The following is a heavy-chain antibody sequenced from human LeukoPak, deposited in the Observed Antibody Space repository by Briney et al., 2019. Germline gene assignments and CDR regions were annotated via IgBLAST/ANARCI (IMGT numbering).Heavy chain of an antibody. V-gene: IGHV3-21*01. D-gene: IGHD2-2*01. CDR3: ARGNAPLPFDY. CDR2: ISSGDGGYI. Sequence: GGSLRLSCAGSGFPFAAFSVHWVRQAPGKGLEWVSSISSGDGGYIYYADSVRGRFTISRDNAEDSVYLQMKSLRAVDTAVYYCARGNAPLPFDYWGQGTPVTVSS. J-gene: IGHJ4*02. CDR1: GFPFAAFS.